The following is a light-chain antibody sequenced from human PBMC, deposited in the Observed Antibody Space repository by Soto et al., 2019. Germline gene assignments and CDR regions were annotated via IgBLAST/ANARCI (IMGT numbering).Light chain of an antibody. CDR2: QVT. J-gene: IGLJ3*02. CDR1: SSDVGSYNF. Sequence: QSALTQPASVSGSPGQSITISCTGTSSDVGSYNFVSWYQHHAGTAPKLIIYQVTNRPSGVSNRFSGSKSGNTASLTISGLQAEDEADYYCSSYTTSSTLVFGGGTKLTVL. CDR3: SSYTTSSTLV. V-gene: IGLV2-14*01.